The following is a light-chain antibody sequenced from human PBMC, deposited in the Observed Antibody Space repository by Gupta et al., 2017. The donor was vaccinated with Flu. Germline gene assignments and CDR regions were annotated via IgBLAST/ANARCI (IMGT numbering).Light chain of an antibody. CDR2: GKN. CDR1: SLRSYY. CDR3: YSRDSSGNHLGVV. Sequence: SSELTQDPAVSVALGQTVRITCQGDSLRSYYASWYQQKPGQAPVLVIYGKNNRPSGIPDRFSGSSSGNTASLTITGAQAEDEADYYCYSRDSSGNHLGVVFGGGTKLTVL. V-gene: IGLV3-19*01. J-gene: IGLJ2*01.